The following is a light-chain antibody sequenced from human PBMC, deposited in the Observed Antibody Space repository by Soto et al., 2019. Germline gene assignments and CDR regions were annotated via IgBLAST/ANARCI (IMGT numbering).Light chain of an antibody. CDR3: QHYNNWPPWT. J-gene: IGKJ1*01. V-gene: IGKV3-15*01. CDR2: GAS. Sequence: EIVMTQSSATLSVSPGERATFSFQASQSVSSNLAWYQQKPGQAPRLLIYGASIRATGIPARFSGSGSGTEFTLTISTLQSEDFAIYYCQHYNNWPPWTFGQGPRWIS. CDR1: QSVSSN.